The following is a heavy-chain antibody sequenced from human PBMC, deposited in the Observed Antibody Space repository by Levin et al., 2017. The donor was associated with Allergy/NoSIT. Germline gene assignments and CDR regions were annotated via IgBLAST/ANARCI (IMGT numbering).Heavy chain of an antibody. J-gene: IGHJ4*02. CDR3: ARDLFTMVRGVNRFDY. Sequence: QAGGSLRLSCAASGFTFSSYWMSWVRQAPGKGLEWVANIKQDGSEKYYVDSVKGRFTISRDNAKNSLYLQMNSLRAEDTAVYYCARDLFTMVRGVNRFDYWGQGTLVTVSS. V-gene: IGHV3-7*01. CDR2: IKQDGSEK. CDR1: GFTFSSYW. D-gene: IGHD3-10*01.